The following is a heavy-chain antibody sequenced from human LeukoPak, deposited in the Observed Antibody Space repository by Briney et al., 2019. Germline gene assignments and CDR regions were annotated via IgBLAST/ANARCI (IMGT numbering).Heavy chain of an antibody. J-gene: IGHJ3*02. CDR1: GFTVSSNY. V-gene: IGHV3-53*01. D-gene: IGHD2-2*01. Sequence: GGSLRLSCAASGFTVSSNYMNWVRQAPGKGLEWVSVIYSGGSTNYADSVKGRFTISRDNSKNTLYLQMDSPRAEDTAVYYCARDLHCRSTTCYTHGAFDIWGQGTMVTVSS. CDR2: IYSGGST. CDR3: ARDLHCRSTTCYTHGAFDI.